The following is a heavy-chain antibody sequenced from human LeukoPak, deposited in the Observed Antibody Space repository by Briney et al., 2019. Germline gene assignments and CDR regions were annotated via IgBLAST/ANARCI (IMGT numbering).Heavy chain of an antibody. CDR2: IYHSGST. V-gene: IGHV4-30-2*01. CDR3: ARASYGMDV. CDR1: GGSISSGGYS. J-gene: IGHJ6*02. Sequence: SETLSLTCAVSGGSISSGGYSWSWIRQPPGKGLEWIGYIYHSGSTYYNPSLKSRVTISVGRSKNQFSLKLSSVTAADTAVYYCARASYGMDVWGQGTTVTVSS.